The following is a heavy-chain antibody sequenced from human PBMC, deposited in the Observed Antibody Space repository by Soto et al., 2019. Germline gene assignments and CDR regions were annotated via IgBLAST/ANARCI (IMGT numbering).Heavy chain of an antibody. V-gene: IGHV3-48*02. J-gene: IGHJ4*02. D-gene: IGHD1-1*01. Sequence: EVQLVESGGGLVQPGGSLRLSCAASGFTFSDYSMNWVRQAPGKGLEWVSYIHSSSTISYADSVKGRFTISRDNAKNSLHLQMNSLRDEDTAIYYCARDLNWAFDYWGQGALVTVSS. CDR3: ARDLNWAFDY. CDR2: IHSSSTI. CDR1: GFTFSDYS.